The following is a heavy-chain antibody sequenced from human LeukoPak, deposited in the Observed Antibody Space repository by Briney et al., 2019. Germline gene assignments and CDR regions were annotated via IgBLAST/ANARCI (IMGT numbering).Heavy chain of an antibody. J-gene: IGHJ4*02. CDR2: IKQDGSEK. Sequence: SGGSLRLSCAASGFTLSSYWMSWVRQAPGKGLEWVANIKQDGSEKYYVDSVKGRFTISRDNAKNSLYLQMNSLRAEDTAVYYCARSAMAAFDYWGQGTLVTVSS. D-gene: IGHD6-25*01. CDR3: ARSAMAAFDY. V-gene: IGHV3-7*01. CDR1: GFTLSSYW.